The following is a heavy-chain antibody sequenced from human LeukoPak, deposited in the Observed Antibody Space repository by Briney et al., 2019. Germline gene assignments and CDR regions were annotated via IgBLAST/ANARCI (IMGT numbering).Heavy chain of an antibody. V-gene: IGHV1-8*03. D-gene: IGHD3-22*01. J-gene: IGHJ3*02. CDR3: ARASEDYYDSSGYLDPDAFDI. CDR1: GYTFTSYE. Sequence: ASVKVSCKASGYTFTSYEINWVRQATGQGLEWMGWMNPNSGNTGYAQKFHGRVTITRNTSISTAYMELSSLRSEDTAVYYCARASEDYYDSSGYLDPDAFDIWGQGTMVTVSS. CDR2: MNPNSGNT.